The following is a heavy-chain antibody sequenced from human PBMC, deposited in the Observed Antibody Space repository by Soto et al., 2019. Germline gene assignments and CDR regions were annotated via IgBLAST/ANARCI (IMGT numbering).Heavy chain of an antibody. CDR3: ARVPEVSPFSSGWFVDY. V-gene: IGHV3-21*01. J-gene: IGHJ4*02. CDR2: ISSRSTYI. CDR1: GFTFSSYS. Sequence: SLRLSCAASGFTFSSYSVNWVRQTPGKGLEWVSSISSRSTYIYYADSVKGRFTISRDNAKNSLYLQMNSLRDEDTAVYYCARVPEVSPFSSGWFVDYWGQGTLVIVSS. D-gene: IGHD6-19*01.